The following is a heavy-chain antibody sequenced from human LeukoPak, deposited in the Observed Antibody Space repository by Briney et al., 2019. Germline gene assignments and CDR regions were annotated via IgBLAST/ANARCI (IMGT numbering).Heavy chain of an antibody. V-gene: IGHV3-21*01. D-gene: IGHD1-26*01. Sequence: GGSLRLSCAASGFTFSSYSMNWVRQAPGKGLEWVSSISSSSSYIYYADSVKGRFTISRDNAKNLLYLQMNSLRAEDTAVYYCARDIRATIDYWGQGTLVTVSS. CDR3: ARDIRATIDY. J-gene: IGHJ4*02. CDR1: GFTFSSYS. CDR2: ISSSSSYI.